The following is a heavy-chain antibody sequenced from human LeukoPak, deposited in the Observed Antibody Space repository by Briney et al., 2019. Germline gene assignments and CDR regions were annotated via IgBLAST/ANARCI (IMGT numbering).Heavy chain of an antibody. CDR2: ISSSSSYI. V-gene: IGHV3-21*01. CDR3: ARDRLQQLGSDYYYYMDV. Sequence: PGGSLRLSCAASGFTFSSYSMNWVRQAPGMGLEWVSSISSSSSYIYYADSVKGRFTISRDNAKNSLYLQMNSLRAEDTAVYYCARDRLQQLGSDYYYYMDVWGKGTTVTVSS. J-gene: IGHJ6*03. D-gene: IGHD6-13*01. CDR1: GFTFSSYS.